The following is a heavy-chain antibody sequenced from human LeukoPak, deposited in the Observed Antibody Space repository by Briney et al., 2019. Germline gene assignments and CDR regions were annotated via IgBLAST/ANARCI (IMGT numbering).Heavy chain of an antibody. J-gene: IGHJ6*02. V-gene: IGHV1-69*13. Sequence: SVKVPCKASGGTFSSYAISWVRQAPGQGLEWMGGIIPIFGTANYAQKFQGRVTITADESTSTAYMELSSLRSEDTAVYYCARSVVTGEYYYYGMDVWGQGTTVTVSS. CDR2: IIPIFGTA. D-gene: IGHD4-23*01. CDR1: GGTFSSYA. CDR3: ARSVVTGEYYYYGMDV.